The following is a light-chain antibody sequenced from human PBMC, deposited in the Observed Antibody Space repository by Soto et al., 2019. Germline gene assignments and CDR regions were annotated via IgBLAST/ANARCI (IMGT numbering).Light chain of an antibody. CDR3: TSYASGSSHVV. V-gene: IGLV2-14*01. Sequence: QSALTQSASGSGSPGQSITLSCTGTSSDIGGYDYVSWYQRHPGKAPKLIIYDVNNRPSGVSNRFSGSKSGNTASLTISGLQAEDEADYYCTSYASGSSHVVFGGGTQLTVL. CDR2: DVN. CDR1: SSDIGGYDY. J-gene: IGLJ2*01.